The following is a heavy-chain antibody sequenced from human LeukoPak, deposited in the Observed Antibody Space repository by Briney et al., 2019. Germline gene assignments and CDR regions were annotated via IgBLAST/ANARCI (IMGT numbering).Heavy chain of an antibody. Sequence: PSETLSLTCTVSGYSISSGYYWGWIRQPPGKGLEWIGSIYHSGSTYYNPSLKSRVTISVDTSKNQFSLKLSSVTAADTAVYYCARHTSHGSGSYIGNWFDPWGQGTLVTVSS. CDR3: ARHTSHGSGSYIGNWFDP. CDR2: IYHSGST. V-gene: IGHV4-38-2*02. D-gene: IGHD3-10*01. CDR1: GYSISSGYY. J-gene: IGHJ5*02.